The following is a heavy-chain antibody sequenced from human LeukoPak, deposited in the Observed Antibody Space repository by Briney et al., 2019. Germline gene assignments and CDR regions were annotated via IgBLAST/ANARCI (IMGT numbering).Heavy chain of an antibody. CDR3: ARQTKDVPRTKDRKPPKKSPTNFDI. CDR2: MNPNSGNT. J-gene: IGHJ3*02. D-gene: IGHD1-14*01. CDR1: GYTFTSYD. Sequence: ASVKVSCKASGYTFTSYDINWVRQATGQGLEWMGWMNPNSGNTGYAQKSQGRVTITRNTSISTAYMELSSLRSEDTAVYYCARQTKDVPRTKDRKPPKKSPTNFDIWGQGTMVTVSS. V-gene: IGHV1-8*03.